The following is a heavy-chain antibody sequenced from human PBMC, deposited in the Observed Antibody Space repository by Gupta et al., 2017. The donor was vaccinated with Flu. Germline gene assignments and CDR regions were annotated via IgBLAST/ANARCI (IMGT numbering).Heavy chain of an antibody. CDR1: GFSFRNYG. Sequence: QERVVESGGGVVQPGRSLSLSCAASGFSFRNYGMHWVRKAPGKGLGWLAGISNDGSQTYHTDSVKGRFLISRDNSKNTVYLQMSGLRTEDTAVYYCAKDWRGKNNISGMNVWGQGTTVTVSS. CDR3: AKDWRGKNNISGMNV. CDR2: ISNDGSQT. V-gene: IGHV3-30*18. J-gene: IGHJ6*02. D-gene: IGHD3-16*01.